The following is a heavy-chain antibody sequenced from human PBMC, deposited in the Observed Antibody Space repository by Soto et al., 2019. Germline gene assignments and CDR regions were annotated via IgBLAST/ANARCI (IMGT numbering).Heavy chain of an antibody. Sequence: QVVQSGAEVRRPGSSVKVSCKASGGTFGNFVINWVRQAPGQGLEWMGGITPVFGTPHYAQRFQVRVTITADESTETVYMEMRGPRVGDTAVYYCAREPTVDTSGYFYSFDFWGQGTLVSVSA. CDR3: AREPTVDTSGYFYSFDF. CDR2: ITPVFGTP. V-gene: IGHV1-69*01. D-gene: IGHD3-22*01. CDR1: GGTFGNFV. J-gene: IGHJ4*02.